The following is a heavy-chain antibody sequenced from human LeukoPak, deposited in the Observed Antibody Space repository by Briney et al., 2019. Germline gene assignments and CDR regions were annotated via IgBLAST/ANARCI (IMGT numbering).Heavy chain of an antibody. V-gene: IGHV3-30*18. CDR1: GFTFSGYG. Sequence: PGGSLRLSCAASGFTFSGYGMHWVRQAPGKGLEWVAAISYDGSNKFYADSVKGRFTISRDSSMNMLYLHMNSLRTEDTAVYYCAKRAHSSSSGSAFDVWGQGTTVTVSS. D-gene: IGHD6-6*01. CDR3: AKRAHSSSSGSAFDV. J-gene: IGHJ3*01. CDR2: ISYDGSNK.